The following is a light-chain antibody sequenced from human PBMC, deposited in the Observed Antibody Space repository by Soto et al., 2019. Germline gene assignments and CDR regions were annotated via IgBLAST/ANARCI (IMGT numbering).Light chain of an antibody. Sequence: QSALTQHPSASGSPGQSVTISCTGTSSDVGSYNYVSWYQHHPGKAPKLIIFDVTKRPSGVPDRFSGSKSGNTASLTVSGLQADDEADYYCASYAGSNTPYAFGTGTKVTVL. J-gene: IGLJ1*01. CDR3: ASYAGSNTPYA. CDR2: DVT. V-gene: IGLV2-8*01. CDR1: SSDVGSYNY.